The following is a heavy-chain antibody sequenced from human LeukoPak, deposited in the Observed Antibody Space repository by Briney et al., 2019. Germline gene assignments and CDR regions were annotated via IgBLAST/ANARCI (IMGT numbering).Heavy chain of an antibody. CDR2: ISSSSSYI. CDR1: GFTFSSYS. Sequence: GGSLRLSCAASGFTFSSYSMNWVRQAPGKGLEWVSSISSSSSYIYYADSVKGRFTISRDNAKNSLYLQMNSLRAEDTAVYYCARDRVTTYGGYYYYYGMDVWGQGTTVTVSS. V-gene: IGHV3-21*04. D-gene: IGHD4-17*01. CDR3: ARDRVTTYGGYYYYYGMDV. J-gene: IGHJ6*02.